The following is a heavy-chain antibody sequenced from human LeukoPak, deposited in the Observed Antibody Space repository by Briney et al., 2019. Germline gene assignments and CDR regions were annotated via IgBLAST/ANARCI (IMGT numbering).Heavy chain of an antibody. D-gene: IGHD2-15*01. V-gene: IGHV1-8*01. Sequence: ASVKVSCKASGYTFTSYDINWVRQDTGQGLERMGWMNPNSGNTGYAQKFQGRVTMTRNTSISTAYMELSSLRSEDTAVYYCARGRGICSGGSCYRHFDYWGQGTLVTVSS. J-gene: IGHJ4*02. CDR3: ARGRGICSGGSCYRHFDY. CDR2: MNPNSGNT. CDR1: GYTFTSYD.